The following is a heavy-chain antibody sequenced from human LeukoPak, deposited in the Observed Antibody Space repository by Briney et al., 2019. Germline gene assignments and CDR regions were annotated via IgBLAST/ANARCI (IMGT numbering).Heavy chain of an antibody. Sequence: PSETLSLTCTVSGGSISHYYWSWIRQSPGKGLEWIGYIYYSGTTNYNPSLKSRVTISVDMSRNQSSLQLRSVTAADTAVYYCAREDPQTTVPEGMDVWGQGTTVIVSS. D-gene: IGHD4-17*01. CDR1: GGSISHYY. J-gene: IGHJ6*02. CDR3: AREDPQTTVPEGMDV. CDR2: IYYSGTT. V-gene: IGHV4-59*01.